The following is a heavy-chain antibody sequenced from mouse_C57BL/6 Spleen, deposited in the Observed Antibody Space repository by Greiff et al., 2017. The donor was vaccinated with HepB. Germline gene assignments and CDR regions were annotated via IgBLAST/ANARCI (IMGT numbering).Heavy chain of an antibody. CDR2: IDPSDSYT. CDR1: GYTFTSYW. Sequence: QVQLQQSGAELVKPGASVKLSCKASGYTFTSYWMQWVKQRPGQGLEWIGEIDPSDSYTNYNQKFKGKATLTVDTSSSTAYMQLSSLTSEDSAVYYCARSWQLRPYWYFDVWGTGTTVTVSS. V-gene: IGHV1-50*01. CDR3: ARSWQLRPYWYFDV. J-gene: IGHJ1*03. D-gene: IGHD3-2*02.